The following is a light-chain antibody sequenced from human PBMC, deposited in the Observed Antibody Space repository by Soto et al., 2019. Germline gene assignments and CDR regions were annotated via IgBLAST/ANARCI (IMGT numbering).Light chain of an antibody. CDR2: DAS. CDR1: QSISSW. CDR3: QQYSSFSRT. J-gene: IGKJ1*01. V-gene: IGKV1-5*01. Sequence: DIQMTQSPSTLSASVGDRVTITWRASQSISSWLAWYQQKPGQAPELLIYDASTLESGVPSRFRGSGSGTEFSLTISSLQPDDFATFYCQQYSSFSRTFGQGTQVDIK.